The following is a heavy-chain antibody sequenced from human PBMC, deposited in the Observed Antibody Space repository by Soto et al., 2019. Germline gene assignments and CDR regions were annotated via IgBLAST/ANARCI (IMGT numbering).Heavy chain of an antibody. CDR2: IYWDDDK. CDR3: AHSFGPIDIDY. V-gene: IGHV2-5*02. Sequence: QITLKESGPTLVKPTQTLTLTCTFSGFSLSTSGVGVGWIRQPPGKALEWLALIYWDDDKRYSPSLKSRLTITTDTSKHLVVLTVTNINPVDTATYYCAHSFGPIDIDYWDQGTMVTVCS. J-gene: IGHJ4*02. D-gene: IGHD3-3*01. CDR1: GFSLSTSGVG.